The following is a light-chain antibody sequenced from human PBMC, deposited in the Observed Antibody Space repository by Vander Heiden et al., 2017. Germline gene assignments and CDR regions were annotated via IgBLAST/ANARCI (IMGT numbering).Light chain of an antibody. V-gene: IGLV3-25*03. CDR3: QSADSSGTLWV. Sequence: SYELTQPPSVSVSPGQTARITCSGDALPKQYAYWYQQKPGQAPVLVIYKDSERPSGIPERCSGASSGTTVTLTISGVQAEDEADYYCQSADSSGTLWVFGGGTKLTVL. CDR2: KDS. CDR1: ALPKQY. J-gene: IGLJ3*02.